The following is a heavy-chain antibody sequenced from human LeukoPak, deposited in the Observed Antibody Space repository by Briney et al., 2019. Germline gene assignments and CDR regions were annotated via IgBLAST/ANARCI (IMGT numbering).Heavy chain of an antibody. CDR2: IYHSGST. Sequence: SETLSLTCTVSGYSISSGYYWGWIRQPPGKGLEGIGSIYHSGSTYYNPSLKSRSPIPVETSKNKFSLKLSSVTAADAAVYYCASDDILTGLDYWGQGTLVTVSS. CDR1: GYSISSGYY. D-gene: IGHD3-9*01. V-gene: IGHV4-38-2*02. CDR3: ASDDILTGLDY. J-gene: IGHJ4*02.